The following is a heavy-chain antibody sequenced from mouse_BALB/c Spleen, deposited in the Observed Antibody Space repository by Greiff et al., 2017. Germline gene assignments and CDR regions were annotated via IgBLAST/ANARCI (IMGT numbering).Heavy chain of an antibody. CDR2: IRNKANGYTT. Sequence: EVQLVESGGGLVQPGGSLRLSCATSGFTFTDYYMSWVRQPPGKALEWLGFIRNKANGYTTEYSASVKGRFTISRDNSQSILYLQMNTLRAEDSATYYCATDPDGWFAYWGQGTLVTVSA. J-gene: IGHJ3*01. CDR1: GFTFTDYY. CDR3: ATDPDGWFAY. D-gene: IGHD2-3*01. V-gene: IGHV7-3*02.